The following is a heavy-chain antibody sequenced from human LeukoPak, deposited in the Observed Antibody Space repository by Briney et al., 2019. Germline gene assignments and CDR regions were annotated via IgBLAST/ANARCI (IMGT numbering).Heavy chain of an antibody. CDR1: GFHYSSYA. CDR2: ISANGGSN. Sequence: GGSVRLLCTLSGFHYSSYALRGVRQAPGRGLAGVSSISANGGSNHYASSVKDRYPLSRDNSKSTLYLQMNSLRAEDTGVYYCAKILLVNSPIGYWGQGTLVIISS. V-gene: IGHV3-23*01. J-gene: IGHJ4*02. D-gene: IGHD3-9*01. CDR3: AKILLVNSPIGY.